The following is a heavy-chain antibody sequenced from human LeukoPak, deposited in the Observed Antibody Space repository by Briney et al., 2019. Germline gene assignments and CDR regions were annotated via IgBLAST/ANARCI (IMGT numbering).Heavy chain of an antibody. CDR1: GFTFSTYG. Sequence: GGTLRLSCVASGFTFSTYGMSWVRQAPGKGLEWVSGINWNGGSTGYADSVKGRSTISRDNAKNSLYLQMTSLRAEDTALYYCARQNGGAGYGDYGHWGQGILVTVSS. V-gene: IGHV3-20*04. CDR3: ARQNGGAGYGDYGH. CDR2: INWNGGST. J-gene: IGHJ4*02. D-gene: IGHD4-17*01.